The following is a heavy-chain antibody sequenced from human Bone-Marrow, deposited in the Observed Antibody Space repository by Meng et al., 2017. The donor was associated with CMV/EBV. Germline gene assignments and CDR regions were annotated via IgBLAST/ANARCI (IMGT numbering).Heavy chain of an antibody. V-gene: IGHV3-21*01. CDR2: ISSSSSYI. CDR1: GFTFSSYS. J-gene: IGHJ6*02. CDR3: ARDSLETTLIVVVAARYYYYGMDV. D-gene: IGHD2-15*01. Sequence: GESLKISCAASGFTFSSYSMNWVRQAPGKGLEWVSSISSSSSYIYYADSVKGRFTISRDNAKNSLYLQMNSLRAEDTAVYYCARDSLETTLIVVVAARYYYYGMDVWGQGTTVTVSS.